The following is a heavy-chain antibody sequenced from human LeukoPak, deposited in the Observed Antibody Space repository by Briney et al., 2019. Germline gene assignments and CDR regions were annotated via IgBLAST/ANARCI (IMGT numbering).Heavy chain of an antibody. CDR2: IYYSGST. V-gene: IGHV4-39*07. D-gene: IGHD3-10*01. Sequence: NPSETLSLTCTVSGGSISSSSYYWGWIRQPPGKGLEWIGSIYYSGSTYYNLSLKSRVTTSVDTSKNQFSLKLSSVTAADTAVYYCARDGSSMVRGVRWFDPWGQGTLVTVSS. CDR1: GGSISSSSYY. CDR3: ARDGSSMVRGVRWFDP. J-gene: IGHJ5*02.